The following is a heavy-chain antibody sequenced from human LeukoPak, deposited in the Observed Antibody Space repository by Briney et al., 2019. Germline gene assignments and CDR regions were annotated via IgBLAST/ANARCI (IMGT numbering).Heavy chain of an antibody. V-gene: IGHV3-11*06. J-gene: IGHJ4*02. Sequence: PGGSLRLSCASSGLTFSDYYMRWIRQAPGKGLEWVSHISGSSTYTNYADSVKGRFTISRDNANNSLYLQMNSLTAEDTAVFYCARVGSRGYYFDYWGQGTLVSVSS. CDR3: ARVGSRGYYFDY. D-gene: IGHD1-26*01. CDR1: GLTFSDYY. CDR2: ISGSSTYT.